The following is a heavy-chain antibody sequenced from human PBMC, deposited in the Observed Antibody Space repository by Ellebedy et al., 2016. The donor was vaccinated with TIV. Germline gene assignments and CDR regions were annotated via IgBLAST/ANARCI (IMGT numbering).Heavy chain of an antibody. J-gene: IGHJ5*02. CDR2: IWYDGSNK. CDR3: ATGGYSNGYGGWFDP. D-gene: IGHD5-18*01. CDR1: GFTFNNFG. Sequence: GESLKISCAASGFTFNNFGMHWVRQAPGKGLEWVAVIWYDGSNKYYADSVKGRFTISRDNSKNTLYLQMNSLRAEDTAVYYCATGGYSNGYGGWFDPWGQGTLVTVSS. V-gene: IGHV3-33*08.